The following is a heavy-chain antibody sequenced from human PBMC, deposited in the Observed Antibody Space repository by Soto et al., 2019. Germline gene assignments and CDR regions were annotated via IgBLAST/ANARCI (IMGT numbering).Heavy chain of an antibody. V-gene: IGHV4-59*08. J-gene: IGHJ5*02. Sequence: SETLSLTCTVSGGSISSYYWSWIRQPPGKGLEWIGYIYYGGSTNYNPSLKSRVTISVDTSKNQFSLKLSSVTAADTAVYYCARHLGGPVLRYPQNWFGPWGQGTLVT. CDR3: ARHLGGPVLRYPQNWFGP. D-gene: IGHD3-9*01. CDR2: IYYGGST. CDR1: GGSISSYY.